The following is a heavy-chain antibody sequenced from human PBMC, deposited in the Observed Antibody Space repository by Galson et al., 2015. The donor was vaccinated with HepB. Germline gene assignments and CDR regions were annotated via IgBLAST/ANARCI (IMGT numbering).Heavy chain of an antibody. V-gene: IGHV3-48*01. J-gene: IGHJ6*02. D-gene: IGHD6-25*01. CDR1: GFSFTSHS. CDR2: ISSGGTK. Sequence: SLGLSCAVSGFSFTSHSMNWVGQAPGEGLEWGSYISSGGTKYYADSVKGRFTISRDNAKKSMYLHMSSLRAEDTAIYYCARNPASYDYYNMDVWGQGTTVTVSS. CDR3: ARNPASYDYYNMDV.